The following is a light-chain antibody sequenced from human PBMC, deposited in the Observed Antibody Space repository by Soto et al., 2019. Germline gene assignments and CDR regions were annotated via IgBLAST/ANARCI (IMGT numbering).Light chain of an antibody. Sequence: EIVLIQSPATLTLSPGERATLSCRASQSVSTYISWFQQKPGQPPRLLISGASNRAAGIPARFSGSGSGTDFTLTISSLEPEDFAVYYCQQNSNWQGTFGQGTKVEIK. CDR1: QSVSTY. V-gene: IGKV3D-11*02. CDR3: QQNSNWQGT. CDR2: GAS. J-gene: IGKJ1*01.